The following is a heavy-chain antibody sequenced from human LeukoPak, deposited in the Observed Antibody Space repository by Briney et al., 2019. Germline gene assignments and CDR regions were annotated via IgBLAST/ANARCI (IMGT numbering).Heavy chain of an antibody. D-gene: IGHD3-3*01. CDR1: GGSISSYY. Sequence: SETLSLTCTVSGGSISSYYWSWIRQPPGKGLEWIGYIYYSGSTNYNPSLKSRVTMSVDTSKNQFSLKLSSVTAADTAVYYCARDWDFGVVTANYFDYWGQGTLVTVSS. V-gene: IGHV4-59*12. CDR2: IYYSGST. CDR3: ARDWDFGVVTANYFDY. J-gene: IGHJ4*02.